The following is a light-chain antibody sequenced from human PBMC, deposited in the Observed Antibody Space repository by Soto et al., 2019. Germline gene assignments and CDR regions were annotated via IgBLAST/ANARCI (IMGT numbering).Light chain of an antibody. V-gene: IGLV1-44*01. CDR3: AAWDDSLNGWV. Sequence: QPVLTQPPSASGTPGQRVTISCSGSSSNIGSRTVNWYQQFPGTAPKLLIYANTQRPSGIPDRFSGYKSGTSASLAISGLQSEDESDYYCAAWDDSLNGWVFGGGTKLTVL. J-gene: IGLJ3*02. CDR1: SSNIGSRT. CDR2: ANT.